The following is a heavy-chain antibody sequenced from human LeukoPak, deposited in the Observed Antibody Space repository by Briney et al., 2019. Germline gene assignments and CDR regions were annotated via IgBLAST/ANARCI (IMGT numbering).Heavy chain of an antibody. V-gene: IGHV1-46*01. CDR3: ARGLRQYDSSGYNDY. D-gene: IGHD3-22*01. CDR2: INPRGGSA. CDR1: GYTFTSYY. Sequence: ASVKVSCKTSGYTFTSYYMHWVRQAPGQGLEWMGIINPRGGSASSAQKFQGRVTLTRDTSTSTVYMEVSSLRSEDTAVYYCARGLRQYDSSGYNDYWGQGTLVTVSS. J-gene: IGHJ4*02.